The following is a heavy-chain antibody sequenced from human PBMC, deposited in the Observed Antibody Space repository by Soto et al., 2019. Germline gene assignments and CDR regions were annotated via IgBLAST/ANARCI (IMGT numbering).Heavy chain of an antibody. V-gene: IGHV3-30-3*01. Sequence: GGSLRLSCAASGFTVSSYAMHWVRQAPGKGLEWVAVISYDGSNKYYADSVKGRFTISRDNSKNTLYLQMNSLRAEDTAVYYCARDFKGSLNYYYYYGMDVWGQGTTVTVSS. J-gene: IGHJ6*02. D-gene: IGHD6-13*01. CDR2: ISYDGSNK. CDR3: ARDFKGSLNYYYYYGMDV. CDR1: GFTVSSYA.